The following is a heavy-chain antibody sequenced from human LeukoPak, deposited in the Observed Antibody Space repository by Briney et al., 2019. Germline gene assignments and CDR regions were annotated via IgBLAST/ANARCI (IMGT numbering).Heavy chain of an antibody. CDR3: ARLSYYYDSSGYYGV. V-gene: IGHV4-34*01. J-gene: IGHJ4*02. CDR1: GGSFSGYY. CDR2: INHSGST. D-gene: IGHD3-22*01. Sequence: SETLSLTCAVCGGSFSGYYWSWIRQPPGKGLEWIGEINHSGSTNYNPSLKSRVTISVDTSKNQFSLKLSSVTAADTAVYYCARLSYYYDSSGYYGVWGQGTLVTVSS.